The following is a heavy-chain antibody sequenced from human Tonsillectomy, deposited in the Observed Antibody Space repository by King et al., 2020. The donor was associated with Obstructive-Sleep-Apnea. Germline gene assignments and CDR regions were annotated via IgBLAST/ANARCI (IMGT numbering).Heavy chain of an antibody. CDR2: VVVGSGNT. CDR3: AAEITGTEAFDI. CDR1: GFTFSSST. D-gene: IGHD1-20*01. Sequence: QLVQSGPEVMEPGTSVKVPCRASGFTFSSSTMHWGRQARGQRLEWIGGVVVGSGNTNYAQKFQERVTLTRDMSTRTTYMELSSLRAEDTAVFYCAAEITGTEAFDIWGQGTVVTVSS. J-gene: IGHJ3*02. V-gene: IGHV1-58*02.